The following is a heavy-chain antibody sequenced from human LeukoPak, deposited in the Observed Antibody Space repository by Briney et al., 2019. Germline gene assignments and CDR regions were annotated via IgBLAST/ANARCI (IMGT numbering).Heavy chain of an antibody. CDR3: TRYVVLPAAALGWFDP. J-gene: IGHJ5*02. V-gene: IGHV3-73*01. D-gene: IGHD2-2*01. CDR2: MRSKANNYET. CDR1: GFTCSGSA. Sequence: PGGSLRLSCAVSGFTCSGSAMHWVRQASGKGLEWVGRMRSKANNYETAYAASVKGRFTISREDSKNTAYLQMNSLKTEDTAVYYCTRYVVLPAAALGWFDPWGQGTLVTVSS.